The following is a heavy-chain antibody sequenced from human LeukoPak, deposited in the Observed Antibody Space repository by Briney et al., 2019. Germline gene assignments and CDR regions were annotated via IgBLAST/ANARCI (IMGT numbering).Heavy chain of an antibody. CDR3: ARDRLGTYCSSTNCYYYGMDV. J-gene: IGHJ6*04. D-gene: IGHD2-2*01. CDR1: DYSISSAYY. V-gene: IGHV4-38-2*02. CDR2: ILHSGST. Sequence: SETLSLTCAVSDYSISSAYYWGWIRQPPGKGLEWIGSILHSGSTYYNPSLKSRVTISVDTSKNHFSLKLSAVTAADTAVYYCARDRLGTYCSSTNCYYYGMDVWGKGTTVTVSS.